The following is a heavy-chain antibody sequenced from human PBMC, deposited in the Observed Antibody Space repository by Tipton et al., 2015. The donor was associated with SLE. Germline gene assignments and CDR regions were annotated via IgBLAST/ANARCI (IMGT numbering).Heavy chain of an antibody. CDR3: ARRWSGSVGYFDY. CDR2: VYFVGAT. Sequence: TLSLTCIVSGDSISLIDFFLGWIRPPPGKALEWSGNVYFVGATFYNPPLKSRVTISVDTSKNQFSLKLRSMTAADTAVYYCARRWSGSVGYFDYWGQGRLVTVSS. D-gene: IGHD1-26*01. J-gene: IGHJ4*02. V-gene: IGHV4-39*07. CDR1: GDSISLIDFF.